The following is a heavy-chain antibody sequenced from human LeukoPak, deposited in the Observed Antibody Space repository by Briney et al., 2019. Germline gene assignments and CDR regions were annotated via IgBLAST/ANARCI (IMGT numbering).Heavy chain of an antibody. J-gene: IGHJ4*02. V-gene: IGHV4-38-2*01. CDR2: IYHSGST. CDR1: GYSISSGYY. Sequence: PSETLSLTCAVSGYSISSGYYWGWIRQPPGKGLEWIGSIYHSGSTYYNPSLKSRVTISVDTSKNQFSLKLSSVTAADTAVYYCARREHDSSGWYHYWGQGTLVTVSS. D-gene: IGHD6-19*01. CDR3: ARREHDSSGWYHY.